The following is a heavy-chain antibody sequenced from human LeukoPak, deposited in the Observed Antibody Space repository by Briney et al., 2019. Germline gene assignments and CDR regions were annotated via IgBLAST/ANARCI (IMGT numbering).Heavy chain of an antibody. V-gene: IGHV1-69*08. D-gene: IGHD6-6*01. CDR2: IIPILGTA. Sequence: ASVKVSCKASGGTFSSYTISWVRQAPGQGLEWMGRIIPILGTANYAQKFQGRVTITADESTSTAYMELSSLRSEDTAVYYCALIRSSIAAPHLEMDVWGKGTTVTVSS. CDR1: GGTFSSYT. J-gene: IGHJ6*04. CDR3: ALIRSSIAAPHLEMDV.